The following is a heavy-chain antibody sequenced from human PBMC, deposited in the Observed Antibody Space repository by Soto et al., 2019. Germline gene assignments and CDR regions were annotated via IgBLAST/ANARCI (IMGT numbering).Heavy chain of an antibody. V-gene: IGHV3-21*01. Sequence: GGSLRLSXAVSGFIFSDFTMNWVRQAPGKGLEWVASIGSSGGNSFYADSVKGRFIISRDNAKTSLDLQINSLRAEDTAVYYRAREKRHNSLGGRFGMDVWGQGTTVTVSS. J-gene: IGHJ6*02. D-gene: IGHD1-1*01. CDR3: AREKRHNSLGGRFGMDV. CDR2: IGSSGGNS. CDR1: GFIFSDFT.